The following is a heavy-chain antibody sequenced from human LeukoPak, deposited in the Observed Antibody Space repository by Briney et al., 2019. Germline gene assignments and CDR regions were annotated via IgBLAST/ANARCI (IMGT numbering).Heavy chain of an antibody. D-gene: IGHD3-22*01. V-gene: IGHV3-30*18. CDR2: ISYDGSNK. J-gene: IGHJ6*02. CDR3: AKPDSSGLYYYYYYGMDV. CDR1: GFTFSSYG. Sequence: GRSLRLSCAASGFTFSSYGMHWVRQAPGKGLEWVAVISYDGSNKYYADSVKGRFTISRDNSKNTLYLQMNSLRAEDTAVYYCAKPDSSGLYYYYYYGMDVWGQGTTVTVSS.